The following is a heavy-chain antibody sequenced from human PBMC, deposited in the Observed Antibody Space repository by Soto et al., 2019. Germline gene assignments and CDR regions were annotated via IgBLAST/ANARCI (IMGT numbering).Heavy chain of an antibody. D-gene: IGHD5-12*01. CDR3: ARAQGHADLVATIFAFDI. V-gene: IGHV1-3*01. CDR2: INAGNGNT. Sequence: GASVKVSCKASGYTFTSYAMHWVRQAPGQRLEWMGWINAGNGNTKYSQKFQGRVTITRDTSASTAYMELSRLRSDDTAVYYCARAQGHADLVATIFAFDIWGQGTMVTVSS. J-gene: IGHJ3*02. CDR1: GYTFTSYA.